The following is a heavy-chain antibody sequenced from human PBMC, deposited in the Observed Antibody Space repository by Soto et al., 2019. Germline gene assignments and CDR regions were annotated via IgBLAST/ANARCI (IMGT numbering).Heavy chain of an antibody. V-gene: IGHV4-39*01. Sequence: SETLSLTCTVSGGSISSSSYYWGWIRQPPGKGLEWIGSIYYSGSTYYNPSLKSRVTISVDTSKNQFSLKLSSVTAADTAVYYCASGGGSSDPDYFXYWSQGTLVTVSS. CDR3: ASGGGSSDPDYFXY. CDR2: IYYSGST. J-gene: IGHJ4*02. D-gene: IGHD2-15*01. CDR1: GGSISSSSYY.